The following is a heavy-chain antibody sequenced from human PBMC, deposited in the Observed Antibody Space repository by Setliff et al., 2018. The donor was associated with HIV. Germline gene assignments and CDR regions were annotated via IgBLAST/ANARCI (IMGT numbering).Heavy chain of an antibody. V-gene: IGHV4-59*01. CDR1: GGSISSYY. D-gene: IGHD1-7*01. Sequence: SETLSLTCTASGGSISSYYWSWIRQPPGKGLEWIAYIYYSGNTNYNPSLKSPVTITVDTSKNQFSLKLSSVAAADTAVYYCARGDGTKYYYYYYMDVWGKGTTVTVSS. CDR3: ARGDGTKYYYYYYMDV. CDR2: IYYSGNT. J-gene: IGHJ6*03.